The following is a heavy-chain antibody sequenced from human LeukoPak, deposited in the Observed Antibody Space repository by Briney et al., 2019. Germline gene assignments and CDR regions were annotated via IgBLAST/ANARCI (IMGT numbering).Heavy chain of an antibody. Sequence: ASVKVSCKASGYTFTSYGISWVRQAPGQGLEWMGWISAYNGNTNYAQKLQGRVTMTTDTSTSTAYMELRSLRPDDTAVYYCARSQNRIGAYCGGDCYNDAFDIWGQGTMVTVSS. J-gene: IGHJ3*02. D-gene: IGHD2-21*02. CDR2: ISAYNGNT. V-gene: IGHV1-18*01. CDR3: ARSQNRIGAYCGGDCYNDAFDI. CDR1: GYTFTSYG.